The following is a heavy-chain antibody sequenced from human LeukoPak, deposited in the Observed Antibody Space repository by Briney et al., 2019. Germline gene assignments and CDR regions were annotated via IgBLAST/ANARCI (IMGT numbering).Heavy chain of an antibody. D-gene: IGHD3-3*01. Sequence: PSETLSLTCTVSGGSISSGGYYWSWIRQHPGKGLEWIGYTYYSGSTYYNPSLKSRVTISVDTSKNQFSLKLSSVTAADTAVYYCARSPSYDFWSGYYRRYNWFDPWGQGTLVTVSS. CDR2: TYYSGST. CDR1: GGSISSGGYY. CDR3: ARSPSYDFWSGYYRRYNWFDP. J-gene: IGHJ5*02. V-gene: IGHV4-31*03.